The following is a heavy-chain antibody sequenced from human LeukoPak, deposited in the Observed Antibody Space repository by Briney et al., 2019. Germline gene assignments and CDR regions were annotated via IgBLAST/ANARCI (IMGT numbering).Heavy chain of an antibody. V-gene: IGHV4-39*01. CDR3: ARQYSSGGHEGDYYFDY. D-gene: IGHD6-19*01. J-gene: IGHJ4*02. CDR2: IYYSGST. Sequence: SETLSLTCAVYGGSFSGYYWGWIRQPPGKGLEWIGSIYYSGSTYYNPSLKSRVTISVDTSKNQFSLKLSSVTAADTAVYYCARQYSSGGHEGDYYFDYWGQGTLVTVSS. CDR1: GGSFSGYY.